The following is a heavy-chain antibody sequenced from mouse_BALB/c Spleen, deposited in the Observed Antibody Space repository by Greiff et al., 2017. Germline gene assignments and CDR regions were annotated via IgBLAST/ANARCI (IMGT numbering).Heavy chain of an antibody. V-gene: IGHV1S137*01. CDR1: GYTFTDYA. Sequence: VQLQQSGAELVRPGVSVKISCKGSGYTFTDYAMHWVKQSHAKSLEWIGVISTYYGDASYNQKFKGKATMTVDKSSSTAYMELARLTSEDSAIYYCARSAPWYFDVWGAGTTVTVSS. J-gene: IGHJ1*01. CDR2: ISTYYGDA. CDR3: ARSAPWYFDV.